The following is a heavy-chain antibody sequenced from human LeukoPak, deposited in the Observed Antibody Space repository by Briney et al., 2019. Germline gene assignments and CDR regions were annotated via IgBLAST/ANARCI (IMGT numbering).Heavy chain of an antibody. CDR1: GYTFTSDG. CDR3: ARDFGIYYDSSGYFDY. Sequence: ASVKASCKASGYTFTSDGISWVRQAPGQGLEWMGWIGAYNGNTNYAQKLQGRVTMTTDTSTSTAYMELRSLRSDDTAVYYCARDFGIYYDSSGYFDYWGQGTLVTVSS. J-gene: IGHJ4*02. CDR2: IGAYNGNT. V-gene: IGHV1-18*01. D-gene: IGHD3-22*01.